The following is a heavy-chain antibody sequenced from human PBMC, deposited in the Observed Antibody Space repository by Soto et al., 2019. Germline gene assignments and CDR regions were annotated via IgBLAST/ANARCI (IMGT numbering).Heavy chain of an antibody. CDR2: IIPIFGTK. D-gene: IGHD2-15*01. CDR1: GATFSTYA. Sequence: QVQLVQSGAEVKKPGSSVRVSCQASGATFSTYAISWLRHAPGQGLEWMGGIIPIFGTKNYAQKFQGRVTITADEITSTAYMELSGLRSEDTAMYYCARDEPAGSCSGGSCKYYYGMDVWGQGTTVTVSS. CDR3: ARDEPAGSCSGGSCKYYYGMDV. J-gene: IGHJ6*02. V-gene: IGHV1-69*01.